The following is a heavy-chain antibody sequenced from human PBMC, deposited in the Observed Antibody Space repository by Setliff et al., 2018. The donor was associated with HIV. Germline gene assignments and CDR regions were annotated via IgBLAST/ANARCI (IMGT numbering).Heavy chain of an antibody. J-gene: IGHJ4*02. CDR2: INPKNRST. CDR3: TRNLYYYASGIHFGVY. D-gene: IGHD3-10*01. V-gene: IGHV1-46*01. CDR1: GYTFTTYH. Sequence: GASVKVSCKASGYTFTTYHMHWLRQAPGQGLEWMGIINPKNRSTTYAQRLQDRVTMTSDTSTNTFYMELSSLKSEDTAVYYCTRNLYYYASGIHFGVYWGQGTPVTVSS.